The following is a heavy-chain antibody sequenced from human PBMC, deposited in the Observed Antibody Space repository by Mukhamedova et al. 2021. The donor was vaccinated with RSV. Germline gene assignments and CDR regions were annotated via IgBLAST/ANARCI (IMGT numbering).Heavy chain of an antibody. D-gene: IGHD3-10*01. CDR3: ARIDFAGMIGKVTLKSGMDV. V-gene: IGHV5-51*01. J-gene: IGHJ6*02. Sequence: EYMGLIYPDDFDTRYSPSFQGQVTISADKSISTAYLQWNNLKASDTAMYYCARIDFAGMIGKVTLKSGMDVWGQGTTVTVSS. CDR2: IYPDDFDT.